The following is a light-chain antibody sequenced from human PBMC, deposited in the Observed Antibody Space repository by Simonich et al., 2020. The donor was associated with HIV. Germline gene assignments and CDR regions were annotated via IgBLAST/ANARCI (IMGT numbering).Light chain of an antibody. CDR1: QSVLYSSNNKNY. J-gene: IGKJ4*01. CDR3: PHYDNFPGF. V-gene: IGKV4-1*01. Sequence: DIVMTQSPDSLSVSLGERATINCKSSQSVLYSSNNKNYLAWYQQRPGQPPKLLIYWASTRESGVPDRFSASGSGTDFTLTISSLQPEGTATYQCPHYDNFPGFFGGGTKVQTK. CDR2: WAS.